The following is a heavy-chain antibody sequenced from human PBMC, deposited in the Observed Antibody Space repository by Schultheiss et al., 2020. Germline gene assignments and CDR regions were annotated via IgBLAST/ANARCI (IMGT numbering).Heavy chain of an antibody. CDR3: AKDGTIPGDYYYYYGMDV. CDR1: GFTFSSYA. CDR2: ISSNGGST. J-gene: IGHJ6*02. V-gene: IGHV3-64D*06. D-gene: IGHD3-3*01. Sequence: GGSLRLSCSASGFTFSSYAMHWVRQAPGKGLEYVSAISSNGGSTYYADSVKGRFTISRDNSKNTLYLQMSSLRAEDTAVYYCAKDGTIPGDYYYYYGMDVWGQGTTVTVS.